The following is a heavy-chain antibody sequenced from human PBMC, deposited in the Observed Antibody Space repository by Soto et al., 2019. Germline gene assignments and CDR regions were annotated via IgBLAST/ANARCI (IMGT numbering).Heavy chain of an antibody. Sequence: SETLSLTCAVYGGSFSGYYWSWIRQPPGKGLEWIGEINHSGSTNYNPSLKSRVTISVDTSKNQFSLKLSSVTAADTAVYYCARLVALSSGWYQRSYYYGMDVWGQGTTVTV. CDR3: ARLVALSSGWYQRSYYYGMDV. CDR1: GGSFSGYY. CDR2: INHSGST. V-gene: IGHV4-34*01. D-gene: IGHD6-19*01. J-gene: IGHJ6*02.